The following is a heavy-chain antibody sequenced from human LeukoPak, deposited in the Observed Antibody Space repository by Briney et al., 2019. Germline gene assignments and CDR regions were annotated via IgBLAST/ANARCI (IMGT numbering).Heavy chain of an antibody. D-gene: IGHD3-22*01. CDR3: ARDSYYDSSGYYSSEYFQH. CDR2: INPNSGGT. V-gene: IGHV1-2*02. J-gene: IGHJ1*01. Sequence: ASVKVSCKASGYTLTGYYMHWVRQAPGQGLEWMGWINPNSGGTNYAQKFQGRVTMTGDTSISTAYMELSRLRSDDTAVYYCARDSYYDSSGYYSSEYFQHWGQGTLVTVSS. CDR1: GYTLTGYY.